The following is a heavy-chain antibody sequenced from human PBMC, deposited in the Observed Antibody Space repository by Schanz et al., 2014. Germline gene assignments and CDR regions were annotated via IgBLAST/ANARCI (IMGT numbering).Heavy chain of an antibody. V-gene: IGHV4-4*02. Sequence: QVQLQESGPGLVKPSGTLSLTCAVSGASIESPNWWSWVRQPPGKGLEWIGQIYHTGSTDFNPSLKSRVTMSVDTSKNQFSLKLSSVTAADTAVSYCAREYSAFDYWGQGTLVTVSS. CDR3: AREYSAFDY. J-gene: IGHJ4*02. CDR2: IYHTGST. CDR1: GASIESPNW. D-gene: IGHD5-12*01.